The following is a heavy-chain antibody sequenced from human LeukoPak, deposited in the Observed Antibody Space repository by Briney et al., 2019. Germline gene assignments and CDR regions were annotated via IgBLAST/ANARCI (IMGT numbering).Heavy chain of an antibody. Sequence: SQTLSLTCAISGDSVPSNSAAWNWIRQSPSRGLEWLGRTYYRSKWCNDYAVSVKSRITINPNTSKNQFSQQLNCVTPEDTAVYYCARDSEYYYDSTAGAFDIWGQGTMVTVSS. CDR1: GDSVPSNSAA. V-gene: IGHV6-1*01. D-gene: IGHD3-22*01. CDR3: ARDSEYYYDSTAGAFDI. CDR2: TYYRSKWCN. J-gene: IGHJ3*02.